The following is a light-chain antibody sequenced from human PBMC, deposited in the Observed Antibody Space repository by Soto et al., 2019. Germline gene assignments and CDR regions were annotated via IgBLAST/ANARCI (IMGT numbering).Light chain of an antibody. J-gene: IGKJ1*01. Sequence: DIPMTQSPSSVSASVGDRVTITCRASQDISSSLAWYQQKPGKAPKLLISATSNLQLGVPSRFSGSGSGTDFTLTISSLQPEDVATYYCQQSNSFPWTFGQGTKVEI. CDR2: ATS. V-gene: IGKV1-12*01. CDR1: QDISSS. CDR3: QQSNSFPWT.